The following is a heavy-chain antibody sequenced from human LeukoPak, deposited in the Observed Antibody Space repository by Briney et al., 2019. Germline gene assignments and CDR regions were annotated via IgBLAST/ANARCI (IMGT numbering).Heavy chain of an antibody. CDR3: ARGRFQRGYTTKYYYMDV. J-gene: IGHJ6*03. CDR2: MNPNSGNT. CDR1: GYTFTSYD. D-gene: IGHD5-18*01. V-gene: IGHV1-8*01. Sequence: ASVKVSCKASGYTFTSYDINWVRQATGQGLEWMGWMNPNSGNTGYAQKFQGRVTMTRNTSISTAYMGLSSLRSEDTAVYYCARGRFQRGYTTKYYYMDVWGKGTTVTVSS.